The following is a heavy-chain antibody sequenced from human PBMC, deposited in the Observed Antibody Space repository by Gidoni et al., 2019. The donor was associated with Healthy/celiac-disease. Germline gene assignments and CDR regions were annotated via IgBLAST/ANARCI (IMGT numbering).Heavy chain of an antibody. J-gene: IGHJ4*02. D-gene: IGHD3-22*01. CDR1: GFSLSTSGVG. CDR2: IYWDDDK. Sequence: QITLKESGPTLVKPTQTLTLTCTFSGFSLSTSGVGVGWIRQPPGKALEWLALIYWDDDKRYSPSLKSSLTITKDTSKNQVVLTMTNMDPVDTATYYCAHSYYYDSSGYPLEYWGQGTLVTVSS. CDR3: AHSYYYDSSGYPLEY. V-gene: IGHV2-5*02.